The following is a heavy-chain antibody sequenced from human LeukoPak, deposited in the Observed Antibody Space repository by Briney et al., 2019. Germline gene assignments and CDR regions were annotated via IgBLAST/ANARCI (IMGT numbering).Heavy chain of an antibody. CDR3: ARGTDAYKIGNI. CDR2: IHPTEGG. J-gene: IGHJ4*02. D-gene: IGHD5-24*01. V-gene: IGHV4-34*01. Sequence: PSETLSLTCAVFGGPFSGYYLIWIRQSPGKGLEWVGEIHPTEGGHYNPSLESRVTMSVDTSKTQFSLRMNSVTAADTAVYFCARGTDAYKIGNIWGQGSLVTVSS. CDR1: GGPFSGYY.